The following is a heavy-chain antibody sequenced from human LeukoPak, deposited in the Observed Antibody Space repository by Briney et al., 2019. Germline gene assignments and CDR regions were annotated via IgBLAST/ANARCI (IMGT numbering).Heavy chain of an antibody. CDR3: ARSGLYITMLGMGDAFDI. CDR1: SSTYIAYD. CDR2: ISSDNGKT. J-gene: IGHJ3*02. V-gene: IGHV1-18*01. Sequence: GASVKVSCKASSSTYIAYDINWVRQAPGQGLEWLGWISSDNGKTNYAQKLQSRVTMTTDTSTNTAYMELRSLRSDDTAVYFCARSGLYITMLGMGDAFDIWGQGTMVTVSS. D-gene: IGHD3-10*02.